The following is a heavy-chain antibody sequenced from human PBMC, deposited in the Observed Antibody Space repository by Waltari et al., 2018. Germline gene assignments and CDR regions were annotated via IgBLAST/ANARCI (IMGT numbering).Heavy chain of an antibody. V-gene: IGHV3-11*01. CDR3: ARDEYSYSY. CDR2: SADSNAM. D-gene: IGHD5-18*01. Sequence: QVQLVESGGGLVGPGGSLRLSCAASGFTVSDYYMTWIRQAPGKGLEWGAYSADSNAMYYADSVKGRFTMSRDNAKNSLHLQMDSLRAEDAGVYYCARDEYSYSYWGQGTLVTVSS. CDR1: GFTVSDYY. J-gene: IGHJ4*02.